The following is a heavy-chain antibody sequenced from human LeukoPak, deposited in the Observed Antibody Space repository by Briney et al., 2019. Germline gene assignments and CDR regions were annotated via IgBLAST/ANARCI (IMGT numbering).Heavy chain of an antibody. CDR1: GFTFSSYG. J-gene: IGHJ6*03. V-gene: IGHV3-23*01. Sequence: GGSLRLSCAASGFTFSSYGMSWVRQAPGKGLEWVSAIGGSGGSTYYADSVKGRFTISRDNSKNTLYLQMNSLRAEDTAVYYCAKTRGAAGTSYYYMDVWGKGTTVTISS. CDR2: IGGSGGST. D-gene: IGHD6-13*01. CDR3: AKTRGAAGTSYYYMDV.